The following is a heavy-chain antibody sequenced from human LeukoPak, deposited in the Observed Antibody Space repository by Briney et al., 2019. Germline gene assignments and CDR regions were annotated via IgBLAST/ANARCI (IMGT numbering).Heavy chain of an antibody. D-gene: IGHD3-10*01. CDR3: ARSLWFGEFANWFDP. CDR1: GFTVSSNY. V-gene: IGHV3-66*01. J-gene: IGHJ5*02. CDR2: IYSGGST. Sequence: QAGGSLRLSCAASGFTVSSNYMSWVRQAPGKGLEWVSVIYSGGSTYYADSVKGRFTISRDNFKNTLYLQMNSLRAEDTAVYYYARSLWFGEFANWFDPWGQGTLVTVSS.